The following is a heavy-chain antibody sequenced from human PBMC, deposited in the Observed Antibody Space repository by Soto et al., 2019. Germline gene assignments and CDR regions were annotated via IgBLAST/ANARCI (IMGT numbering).Heavy chain of an antibody. V-gene: IGHV4-59*01. Sequence: SETLSLTCTVSGGSISSYYWSWIRQPPGKGLEWIGYIYYSGSTNYNPSLKSRVTISVDTSKNQFSLKLSSVTAADTAVYYCARDFGGFGELPKNYYYYGMDVWGQGTTVTVSS. CDR3: ARDFGGFGELPKNYYYYGMDV. D-gene: IGHD3-10*01. CDR2: IYYSGST. CDR1: GGSISSYY. J-gene: IGHJ6*02.